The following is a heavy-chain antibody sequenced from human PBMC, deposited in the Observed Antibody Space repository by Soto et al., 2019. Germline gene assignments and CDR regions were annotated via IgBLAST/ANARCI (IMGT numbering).Heavy chain of an antibody. CDR1: GFTFSRYW. J-gene: IGHJ4*02. CDR2: TNSDGTST. Sequence: GGSLRLSCAASGFTFSRYWMHWVRQAPGKGLVWVSRTNSDGTSTTCADSVKGRFTISRDNAKNTLYLQMNSLRAEDTAVYYCARGDSRPLDYWGQGTLVTVSS. CDR3: ARGDSRPLDY. V-gene: IGHV3-74*01. D-gene: IGHD3-22*01.